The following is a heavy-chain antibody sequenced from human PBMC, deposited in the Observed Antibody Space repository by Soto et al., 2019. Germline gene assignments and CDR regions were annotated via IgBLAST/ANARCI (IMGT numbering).Heavy chain of an antibody. D-gene: IGHD6-13*01. CDR2: ISGSGGST. V-gene: IGHV3-23*01. J-gene: IGHJ1*01. CDR3: ATSGEYSSSWYGVEYFQH. CDR1: GSTFSSYA. Sequence: EVQLLESGGGLVQPGGSLRLSCAASGSTFSSYAMSWVRQAPGKGLEWVSAISGSGGSTYYADSVKGRFTISRDNSKNTLYLQMNSLRAEDTAVYYCATSGEYSSSWYGVEYFQHWGQGTLVTVSS.